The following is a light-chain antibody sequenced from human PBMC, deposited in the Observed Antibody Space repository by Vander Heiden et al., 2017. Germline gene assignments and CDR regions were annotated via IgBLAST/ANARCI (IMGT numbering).Light chain of an antibody. Sequence: EIVMTQSPATLSVSPGERATISCRASQSVSSNLAWYQQKPCQAPSLLIYGASTRATGIPARFSGSGSGTEFTLTISSLQSEDFAVYYCQQYDNWWTFGQGTKEEVK. CDR2: GAS. CDR1: QSVSSN. CDR3: QQYDNWWT. V-gene: IGKV3-15*01. J-gene: IGKJ1*01.